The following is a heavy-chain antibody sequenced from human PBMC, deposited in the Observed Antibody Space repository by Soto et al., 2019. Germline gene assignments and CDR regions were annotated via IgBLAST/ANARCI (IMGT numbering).Heavy chain of an antibody. Sequence: GGSLRLSCAASGFTFTTYAMSWVRQAPGKGLEWVSAISGSGGGTYYADSVKGRFTISRDNSKNTLYLQMNSLRAEDTAVYYCTRDPSGGAAAGSPDYWGQGTLVTVSS. CDR1: GFTFTTYA. D-gene: IGHD6-13*01. CDR2: ISGSGGGT. CDR3: TRDPSGGAAAGSPDY. V-gene: IGHV3-23*01. J-gene: IGHJ4*02.